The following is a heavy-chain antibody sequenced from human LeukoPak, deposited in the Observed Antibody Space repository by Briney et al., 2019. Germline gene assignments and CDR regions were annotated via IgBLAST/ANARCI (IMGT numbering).Heavy chain of an antibody. CDR2: IYIDGRT. Sequence: GGSLRLSCVASGLTVSRDYMSWVRQAPGKGLEWVSVIYIDGRTYYADSVKGRFTISRDNSKNTLYVQMNSVRDEDTAVYYCAKGDAFANYFDYWGQGTLVTVSS. V-gene: IGHV3-53*01. J-gene: IGHJ4*02. CDR3: AKGDAFANYFDY. D-gene: IGHD3-3*02. CDR1: GLTVSRDY.